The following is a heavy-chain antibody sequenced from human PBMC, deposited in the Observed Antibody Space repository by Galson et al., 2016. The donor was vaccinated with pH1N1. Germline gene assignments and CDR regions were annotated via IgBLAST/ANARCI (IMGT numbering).Heavy chain of an antibody. CDR3: ARARGNYPDDSFDI. D-gene: IGHD1-7*01. CDR1: GFTFTDNY. Sequence: SLRLSCAASGFTFTDNYMNWVRRAPGKGLEWVSVIYRGGTTHYADSVMGRFSISRDHSRNTMYLQMNRLRVEDTAVYYCARARGNYPDDSFDIWGQGTTVSVSS. V-gene: IGHV3-53*01. CDR2: IYRGGTT. J-gene: IGHJ3*02.